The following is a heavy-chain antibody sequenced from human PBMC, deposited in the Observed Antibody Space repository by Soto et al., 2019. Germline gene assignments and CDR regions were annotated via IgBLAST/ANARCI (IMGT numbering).Heavy chain of an antibody. V-gene: IGHV3-15*01. CDR2: IKSKTDGGTT. D-gene: IGHD3-10*01. J-gene: IGHJ4*02. CDR3: TTGFFGELENYFDY. CDR1: VLTFSNAW. Sequence: PRGALRVACASSVLTFSNAWMSWVRQAPGKGLEWVGRIKSKTDGGTTDYAAPVKGRFTISRDDSKNKVYVQMNSLKTEDTAVYYCTTGFFGELENYFDYWGQGTLVTVSS.